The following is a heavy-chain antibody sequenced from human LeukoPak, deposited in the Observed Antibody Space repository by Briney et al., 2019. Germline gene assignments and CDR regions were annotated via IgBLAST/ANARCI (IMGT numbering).Heavy chain of an antibody. D-gene: IGHD3-9*01. CDR2: IYYSGST. CDR1: GASISSYY. V-gene: IGHV4-59*08. CDR3: ARHHDIEVAWFDP. J-gene: IGHJ5*02. Sequence: SETLSLTCTVSGASISSYYWSWIRQPPGQGLEYIGYIYYSGSTNYNPSLKSRATISVDTSKNQSSLKLSSVTAADTAVYYCARHHDIEVAWFDPWGQGTLVTVSS.